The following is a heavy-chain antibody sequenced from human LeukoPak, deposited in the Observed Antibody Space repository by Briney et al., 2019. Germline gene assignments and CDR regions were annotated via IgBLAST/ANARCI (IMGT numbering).Heavy chain of an antibody. CDR2: IYHSGST. Sequence: SETLSLTCTVSGYSISSGYYWGWIRQPPGKGLEWIGSIYHSGSTYYNPSLKSRVTISVDTSKNQFSLRLSSVTAADTAVYYCARSDTDSSGWFGYWGQGTLVTVSS. CDR1: GYSISSGYY. CDR3: ARSDTDSSGWFGY. D-gene: IGHD6-19*01. J-gene: IGHJ4*02. V-gene: IGHV4-38-2*02.